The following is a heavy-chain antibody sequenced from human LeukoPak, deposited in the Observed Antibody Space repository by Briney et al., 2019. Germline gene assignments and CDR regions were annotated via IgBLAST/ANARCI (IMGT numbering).Heavy chain of an antibody. J-gene: IGHJ5*02. Sequence: SETLSLTCTVSGGSISSYYWSWIRQPAGKGLEWIGRIYTSGSTNYNPSLKSRVTISVDTSKNQFSLKLSSVTAADTAVYYCARDHRQYYDFWSCYYSGYNWFDPWGQGTLVTVSS. CDR2: IYTSGST. CDR3: ARDHRQYYDFWSCYYSGYNWFDP. D-gene: IGHD3-3*01. V-gene: IGHV4-4*07. CDR1: GGSISSYY.